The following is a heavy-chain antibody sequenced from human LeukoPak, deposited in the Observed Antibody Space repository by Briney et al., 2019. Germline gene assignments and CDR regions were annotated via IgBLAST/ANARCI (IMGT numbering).Heavy chain of an antibody. CDR1: GGSISTYY. D-gene: IGHD6-19*01. J-gene: IGHJ4*02. CDR2: IQSSGST. CDR3: ARDGGSGWYNY. V-gene: IGHV4-4*07. Sequence: SETLSLICTVSGGSISTYYWNWIRQPAEKGLEWIGRIQSSGSTNYNPSLKSRVTMSVDTSKNQFSLKLSSVTAADTAVYYCARDGGSGWYNYWGQGTLVTVSS.